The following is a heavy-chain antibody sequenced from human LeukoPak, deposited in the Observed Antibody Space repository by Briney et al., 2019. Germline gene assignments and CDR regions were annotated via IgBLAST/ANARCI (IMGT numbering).Heavy chain of an antibody. V-gene: IGHV4-30-2*01. CDR2: IYHSGST. D-gene: IGHD3-10*01. CDR1: GGSISSGGYY. Sequence: SETLSLTCTVSGGSISSGGYYWSWIRQPPGKGLEWIGYIYHSGSTYYNPSLKSRVTISVDRSKNQFSLKLSSVTAADTAVYYCARDRLWFGELPYYFDYWGQGTLVTVSS. CDR3: ARDRLWFGELPYYFDY. J-gene: IGHJ4*02.